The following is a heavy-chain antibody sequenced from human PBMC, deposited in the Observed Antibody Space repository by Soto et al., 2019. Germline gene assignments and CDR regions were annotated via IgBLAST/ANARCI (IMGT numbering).Heavy chain of an antibody. CDR1: GGTFSSYA. V-gene: IGHV1-69*13. D-gene: IGHD3-22*01. CDR2: IIPIFGTA. CDR3: ARGGPTMIVVVTTEYFDY. Sequence: GASVKVSCKASGGTFSSYAISWVRQAPGQGLEWMGGIIPIFGTANYAQKFQGRVTITADGSTSTAYMELSSLRSEDTAVYYCARGGPTMIVVVTTEYFDYWGQGTLVTV. J-gene: IGHJ4*02.